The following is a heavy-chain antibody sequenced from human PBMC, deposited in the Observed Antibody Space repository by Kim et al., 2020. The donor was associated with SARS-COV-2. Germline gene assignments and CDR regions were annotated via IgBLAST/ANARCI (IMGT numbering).Heavy chain of an antibody. CDR3: ATFKKYTTEKSFDH. CDR2: IFYNGAT. J-gene: IGHJ4*02. V-gene: IGHV4-59*12. Sequence: SETLSLTCTVSGASMSPSYWTWLRQSPGKGLEWMGYIFYNGATKYNPSLQSRLTLSVDTSRNQFSLMLRSVTAADTAVYYCATFKKYTTEKSFDHWGPGT. CDR1: GASMSPSY. D-gene: IGHD1-1*01.